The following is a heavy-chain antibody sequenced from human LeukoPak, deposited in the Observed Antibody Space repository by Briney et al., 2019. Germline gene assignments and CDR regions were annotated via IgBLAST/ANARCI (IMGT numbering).Heavy chain of an antibody. CDR2: ISYDGSNK. J-gene: IGHJ6*02. CDR3: ARHSSGYPYYYGMDV. Sequence: GGSLRLSCAASGFTFSSYAMSWVRQAPGKGLEWVAVISYDGSNKYYADSVKGRFTISRDNSKNTLYLQMNSLRAEDTAVYYCARHSSGYPYYYGMDVWGQGTTVTVSS. D-gene: IGHD3-22*01. CDR1: GFTFSSYA. V-gene: IGHV3-30*04.